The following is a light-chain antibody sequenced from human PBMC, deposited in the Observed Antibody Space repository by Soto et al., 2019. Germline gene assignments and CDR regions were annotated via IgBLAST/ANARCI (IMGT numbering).Light chain of an antibody. J-gene: IGLJ1*01. Sequence: QSALTQPRSVSGSPGQSVTISCTGTSSDVGGYNYVSWYQQYPGKAPKLMIYDVSKRPSGVPDRFSGSKSGNTASLTISGLQAEDEADYYCCSYAGTYTYAVIYTYVFGTGTKLTVL. CDR2: DVS. CDR1: SSDVGGYNY. V-gene: IGLV2-11*01. CDR3: CSYAGTYTYAVIYTYV.